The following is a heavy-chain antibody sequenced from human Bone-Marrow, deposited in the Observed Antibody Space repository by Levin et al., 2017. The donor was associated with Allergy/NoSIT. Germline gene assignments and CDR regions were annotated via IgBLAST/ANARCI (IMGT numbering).Heavy chain of an antibody. CDR1: GFTFSSYW. V-gene: IGHV3-74*01. Sequence: VASVKVSCAASGFTFSSYWMNWVRQAPGKGLVWVSRINRDGSSITYADSVKGRFTISRDNAKNTLSLQMTSLRAEDTAVYYCTRDYFDSTGYYNSGPKDYWGQGTLVTVSS. D-gene: IGHD3-22*01. J-gene: IGHJ4*02. CDR3: TRDYFDSTGYYNSGPKDY. CDR2: INRDGSSI.